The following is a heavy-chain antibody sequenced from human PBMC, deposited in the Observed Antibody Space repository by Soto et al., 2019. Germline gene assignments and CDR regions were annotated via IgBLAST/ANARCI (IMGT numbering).Heavy chain of an antibody. V-gene: IGHV3-30*18. CDR1: GFTFISYG. CDR2: ISYDGSNK. CDR3: AKDGALLWFGELLSYYFDY. J-gene: IGHJ4*02. Sequence: WGSLRLSCAASGFTFISYGIHCVRHSPLKWREWVAVISYDGSNKYYADSVKGRFTISRDNSKNTLYLQMNSLRAEDTAVYYCAKDGALLWFGELLSYYFDYWGQGTLVTVSS. D-gene: IGHD3-10*01.